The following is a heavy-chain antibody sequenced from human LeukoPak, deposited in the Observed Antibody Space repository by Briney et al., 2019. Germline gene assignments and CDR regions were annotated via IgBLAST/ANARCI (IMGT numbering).Heavy chain of an antibody. CDR2: ISGSGGST. CDR1: GFTFSTYA. V-gene: IGHV3-23*01. J-gene: IGHJ4*02. CDR3: AKAPFTMTTVTTGFSY. D-gene: IGHD4-17*01. Sequence: PGGSLRLSCAASGFTFSTYAMSWVRQAPGKGLEWVSAISGSGGSTYYADSVKGRLTISRDNSKNTLYLQMNSLRAEDTAVYYCAKAPFTMTTVTTGFSYWGQGTLVTVSS.